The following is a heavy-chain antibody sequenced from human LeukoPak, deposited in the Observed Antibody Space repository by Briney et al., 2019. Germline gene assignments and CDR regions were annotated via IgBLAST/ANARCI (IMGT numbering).Heavy chain of an antibody. Sequence: ASVKVSCKASGYTFTGYYVHWVRQAPGQGLEWMGWINPNSGGTNYAQKFQGRVTMTRDTSISTAYTELSRLRSDDTAVYYCARAGGWLQSPFDYWGQGTLVTVSS. J-gene: IGHJ4*02. CDR2: INPNSGGT. CDR3: ARAGGWLQSPFDY. V-gene: IGHV1-2*02. D-gene: IGHD5-24*01. CDR1: GYTFTGYY.